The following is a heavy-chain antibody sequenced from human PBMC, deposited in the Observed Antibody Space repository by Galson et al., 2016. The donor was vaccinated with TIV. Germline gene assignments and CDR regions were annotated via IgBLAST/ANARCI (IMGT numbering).Heavy chain of an antibody. CDR3: ARAADTCNDGPFDY. J-gene: IGHJ4*02. D-gene: IGHD1-1*01. Sequence: SVKVSCKASGYTFTSYGFGWVRQAPGQGLEWMGWISTYNGNTNYAQKFQGRVTFTTETSTKTVSMELRSLTSEDTAMYFCARAADTCNDGPFDYWGQGTLVTVSS. CDR1: GYTFTSYG. CDR2: ISTYNGNT. V-gene: IGHV1-18*01.